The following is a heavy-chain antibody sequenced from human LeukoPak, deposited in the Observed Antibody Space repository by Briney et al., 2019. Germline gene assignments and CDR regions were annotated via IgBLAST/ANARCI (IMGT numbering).Heavy chain of an antibody. CDR2: INSDGIST. V-gene: IGHV3-74*01. CDR1: GFTFSSYW. D-gene: IGHD3-10*01. CDR3: ARDRGDYSAHWFDP. Sequence: GGSLRLFCAASGFTFSSYWMHWVCQAPGKGLVWVSRINSDGISTRYADSVKGRFTLSRENAKNTLYLQMNRLRAEDTAVYYCARDRGDYSAHWFDPWGQGTLVTVSS. J-gene: IGHJ5*02.